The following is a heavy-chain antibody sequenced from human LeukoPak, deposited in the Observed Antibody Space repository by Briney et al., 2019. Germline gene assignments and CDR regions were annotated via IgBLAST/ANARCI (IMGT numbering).Heavy chain of an antibody. V-gene: IGHV4-34*01. J-gene: IGHJ5*02. CDR3: ARSSGYSSSGGLNWFDT. Sequence: KPSETLSLTCGVYGGSFSTYYWSWIRQPPGKGLEWIGEINHSGSTNYNPSLKSRVTISVDTSKNQFSLKLSSVTAADTAVYYCARSSGYSSSGGLNWFDTWGQGTLVTVSS. D-gene: IGHD6-13*01. CDR2: INHSGST. CDR1: GGSFSTYY.